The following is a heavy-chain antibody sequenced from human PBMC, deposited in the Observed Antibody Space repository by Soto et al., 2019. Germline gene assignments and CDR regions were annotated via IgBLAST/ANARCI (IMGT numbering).Heavy chain of an antibody. V-gene: IGHV1-69*12. Sequence: QVQLVQSGAEVKKPGSSMKVSCTASGGTFSNYALNWVLQAPGQGLEWMGEIIPLFSTTRYAQKFQGRVTFIADESTTTVYMELSSLRSEDSAVYCCAKSRPPMGSNWFDPWGQGTLVTVSS. CDR2: IIPLFSTT. CDR3: AKSRPPMGSNWFDP. CDR1: GGTFSNYA. J-gene: IGHJ5*02. D-gene: IGHD3-10*01.